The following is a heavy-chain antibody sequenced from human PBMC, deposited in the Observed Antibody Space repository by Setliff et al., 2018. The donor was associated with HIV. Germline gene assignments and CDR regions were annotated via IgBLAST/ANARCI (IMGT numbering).Heavy chain of an antibody. J-gene: IGHJ4*02. D-gene: IGHD1-1*01. CDR2: INHSGST. Sequence: SETLSLTCSVSGGSIDNNKYYWTWIRQPPGKGLEWIGEINHSGSTAYNPSLKSRVTMTRDTSSTLFYMELSNLRPEDTAVYYCVREGAGTGGFDYWGQGTLVTVSS. CDR1: GGSIDNNKYY. V-gene: IGHV4-39*02. CDR3: VREGAGTGGFDY.